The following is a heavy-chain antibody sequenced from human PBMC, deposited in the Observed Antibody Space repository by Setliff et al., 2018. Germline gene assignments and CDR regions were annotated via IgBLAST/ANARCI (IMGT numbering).Heavy chain of an antibody. V-gene: IGHV4-34*01. CDR1: GFAFSSYA. D-gene: IGHD6-13*01. CDR2: INHRGST. CDR3: VRESRSTWYRRDF. J-gene: IGHJ4*02. Sequence: SETLSLRLSCAGSGFAFSSYAMSWIRQPPGKGLEWIEEINHRGSTNYGPSLRSRVTMSVDTSKKQLSLKLSTVTAADTAVYYCVRESRSTWYRRDFWGQGTLVTVSS.